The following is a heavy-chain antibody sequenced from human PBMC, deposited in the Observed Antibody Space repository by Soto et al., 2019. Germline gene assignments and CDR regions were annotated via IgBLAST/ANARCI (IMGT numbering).Heavy chain of an antibody. CDR2: IYWDDDK. CDR1: GFSLSTSGVG. D-gene: IGHD6-19*01. CDR3: AHSHPYSSGWYRGGNWFDP. V-gene: IGHV2-5*02. Sequence: QITLKESGHTLVKPTQTLTLTCTFSGFSLSTSGVGVGWIRQPPGKALAWLALIYWDDDKRYSPSLKSRLTITKDTSKNQVVLTMTNMDPVDTATYYCAHSHPYSSGWYRGGNWFDPWGQGTLVTVSS. J-gene: IGHJ5*02.